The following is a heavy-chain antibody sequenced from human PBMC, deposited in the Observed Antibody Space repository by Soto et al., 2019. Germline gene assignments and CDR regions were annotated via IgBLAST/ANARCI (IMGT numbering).Heavy chain of an antibody. CDR3: ARDLGRSSSGPVVY. CDR1: GFTFSSYA. Sequence: PGGSLRLSCAASGFTFSSYAMHWVRQAPGKGLEWVAVISYDGSNKYYADSVKGRFTISRDNSKNTLYLQMNSLRAEDTAVYYCARDLGRSSSGPVVYWGQGTLVTVPS. J-gene: IGHJ4*02. CDR2: ISYDGSNK. D-gene: IGHD6-6*01. V-gene: IGHV3-30-3*01.